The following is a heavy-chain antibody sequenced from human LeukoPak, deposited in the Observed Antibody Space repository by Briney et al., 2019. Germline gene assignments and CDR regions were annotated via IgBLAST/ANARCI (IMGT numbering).Heavy chain of an antibody. V-gene: IGHV3-23*01. CDR1: GVTFSSYG. D-gene: IGHD3-22*01. CDR2: ISGSGGST. J-gene: IGHJ4*02. Sequence: GGSLRLSCAASGVTFSSYGMSWFRQAPGKGLEWVAAISGSGGSTYYADSVKGRFTISRDNSKNTLYLQMTTLRAEDTAVYYCARDIYYYDSSGYYFPGGSDYWGQGTLVTVSS. CDR3: ARDIYYYDSSGYYFPGGSDY.